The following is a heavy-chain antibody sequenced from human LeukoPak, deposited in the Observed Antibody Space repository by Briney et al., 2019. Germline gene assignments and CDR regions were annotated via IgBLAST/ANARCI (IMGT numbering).Heavy chain of an antibody. D-gene: IGHD5-18*01. CDR3: ATYTAMVTGYAFDI. J-gene: IGHJ3*02. Sequence: GASVKVSCKASGYTFTSYGISWVRQAPGQGLEWMGWISAYNGDTNYAQKLQGRVTMTTDTSTSTAYMELRSLRSDDTAVYYCATYTAMVTGYAFDIWGQGTMVTVSS. CDR1: GYTFTSYG. CDR2: ISAYNGDT. V-gene: IGHV1-18*01.